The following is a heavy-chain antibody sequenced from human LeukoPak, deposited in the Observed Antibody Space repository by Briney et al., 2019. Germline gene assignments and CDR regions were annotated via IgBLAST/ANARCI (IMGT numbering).Heavy chain of an antibody. CDR3: ATPIYYDSSGYYYIDY. CDR2: ISPTSGGT. D-gene: IGHD3-22*01. V-gene: IGHV1-2*02. Sequence: ASVKVSCKASGYTFTGYYMHWVRQAPGQGLEWMGWISPTSGGTNYAQKFQGRVTMTRDTSISTAYMELSRLRSDDTAVYYCATPIYYDSSGYYYIDYWGQGTLVTVSS. J-gene: IGHJ4*02. CDR1: GYTFTGYY.